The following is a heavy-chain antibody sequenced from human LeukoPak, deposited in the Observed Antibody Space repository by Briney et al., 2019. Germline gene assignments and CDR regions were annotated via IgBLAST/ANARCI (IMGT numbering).Heavy chain of an antibody. Sequence: GGSLRLSCAASGFTFSSYGMHWVRQAPGKGLEWVAVISYDGSNKYYADSVKGRFTISRDNSKNTLYLQMNSLRAEDTAVYYCAKDGGSYYALDYWGQGTLVTVSS. D-gene: IGHD1-26*01. CDR2: ISYDGSNK. V-gene: IGHV3-30*18. CDR3: AKDGGSYYALDY. J-gene: IGHJ4*02. CDR1: GFTFSSYG.